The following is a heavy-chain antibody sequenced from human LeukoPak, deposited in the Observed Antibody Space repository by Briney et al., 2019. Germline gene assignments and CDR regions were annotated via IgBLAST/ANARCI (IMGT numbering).Heavy chain of an antibody. J-gene: IGHJ4*02. CDR2: ISGSGGRT. Sequence: QPGGSLRLSCAASGFTFSSYGMSWVRQAPGKGLEWVSVISGSGGRTFYADSVKGRFTISRDNSKNTLYLQMNSLRAEDTAVYYCAKDRVTIFGATDYWGQGTLVTVSS. D-gene: IGHD3-3*01. V-gene: IGHV3-23*01. CDR1: GFTFSSYG. CDR3: AKDRVTIFGATDY.